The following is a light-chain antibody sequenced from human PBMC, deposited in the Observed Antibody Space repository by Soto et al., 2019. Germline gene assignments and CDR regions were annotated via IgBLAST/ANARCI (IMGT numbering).Light chain of an antibody. CDR1: QSVSSSY. J-gene: IGKJ1*01. V-gene: IGKV3-20*01. CDR3: QQYGNSPWT. CDR2: AAS. Sequence: EIVLTQSPGTLSLSPGERATLSCRASQSVSSSYLAWYQQKPGQAPRLLMSAASSRATGIPDRFSGSGSGTDFTLTISSLEPEDFAVYYCQQYGNSPWTFGQGTKVDIK.